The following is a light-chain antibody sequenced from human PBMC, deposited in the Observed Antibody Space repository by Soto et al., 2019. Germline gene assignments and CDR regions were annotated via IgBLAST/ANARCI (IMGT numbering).Light chain of an antibody. CDR3: LSHSGSSNV. CDR2: EVN. CDR1: SRDVGASDY. V-gene: IGLV2-8*01. Sequence: QSALTQPPSASGSPGQSVAISCTGTSRDVGASDYVSWYQQHSGNAPQLLLYEVNKRPTGVTDRFSGSKSGNTASLTVSALQADDEADYYCLSHSGSSNVLGTGTTVTV. J-gene: IGLJ1*01.